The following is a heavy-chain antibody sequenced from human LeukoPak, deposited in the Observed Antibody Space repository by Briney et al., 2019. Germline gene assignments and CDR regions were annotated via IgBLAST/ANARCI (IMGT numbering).Heavy chain of an antibody. CDR2: IYSGGST. Sequence: GGSLRLSCAASGFTVSSNYMSWVRQAPGKWLEWVSVIYSGGSTYYADSVKGRFTISRDNSKNTLYLQMNSLRAEDTAVYYCARVSISSWYALDYWGQGTLVTVSS. D-gene: IGHD6-13*01. V-gene: IGHV3-53*01. CDR1: GFTVSSNY. J-gene: IGHJ4*02. CDR3: ARVSISSWYALDY.